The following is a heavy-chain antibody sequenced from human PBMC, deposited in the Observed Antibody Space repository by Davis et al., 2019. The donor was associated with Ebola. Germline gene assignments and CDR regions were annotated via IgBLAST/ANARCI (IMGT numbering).Heavy chain of an antibody. J-gene: IGHJ4*02. CDR1: GGSFSGYY. CDR2: INHSGST. CDR3: ARDTGFTEGDYFDY. Sequence: MPGGSLRLSCAVHGGSFSGYYWSWLRHPPGKGLEWTGEINHSGSTNYNPSLKSRVTISVDKSKNQFSLKLSSVTAADTAVYYCARDTGFTEGDYFDYWGQGTLVTVSS. D-gene: IGHD1-14*01. V-gene: IGHV4-34*01.